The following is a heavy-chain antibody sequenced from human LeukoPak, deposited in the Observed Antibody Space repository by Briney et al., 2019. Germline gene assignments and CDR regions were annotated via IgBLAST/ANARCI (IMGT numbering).Heavy chain of an antibody. J-gene: IGHJ4*02. V-gene: IGHV3-43D*03. Sequence: GGSLRLSCAASGFTFDDYAMHWVRQAPGKGLEWVSLISWDGGSTYYADSVKGRFTISRDNSKNSLYLQMYSLRAEDTALYYCAKSSQLWFGESTYFDYWGQGTLVTVSS. CDR2: ISWDGGST. D-gene: IGHD3-10*01. CDR3: AKSSQLWFGESTYFDY. CDR1: GFTFDDYA.